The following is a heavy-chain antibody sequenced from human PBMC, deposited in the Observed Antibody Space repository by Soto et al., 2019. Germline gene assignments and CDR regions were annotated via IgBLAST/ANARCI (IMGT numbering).Heavy chain of an antibody. D-gene: IGHD5-12*01. V-gene: IGHV4-39*01. J-gene: IGHJ6*02. CDR1: GGSISSSSYY. CDR2: IYYSGST. Sequence: SETLSLTCTVSGGSISSSSYYWGWIRQPPGKGLEWIGSIYYSGSTYYNPSLKSRVTISVDTSKNQFSLKLSSVTAADTAVYYCRGVTSGYDYGAYYYGMDVWGQGTTVTVSS. CDR3: RGVTSGYDYGAYYYGMDV.